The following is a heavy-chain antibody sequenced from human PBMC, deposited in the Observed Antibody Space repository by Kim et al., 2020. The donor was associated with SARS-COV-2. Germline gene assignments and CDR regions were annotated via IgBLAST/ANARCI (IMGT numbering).Heavy chain of an antibody. D-gene: IGHD3-9*01. CDR2: ISGSGGST. Sequence: GGSLRLSCAASGFTFSSYAMSWVRQAPGKGLEWVSAISGSGGSTYYADSVKGRFTISRDNSKNTLYLQMNSLRAEDTAVYYCATRSYDILTPFGYWGQGTLVTVSS. J-gene: IGHJ4*02. CDR3: ATRSYDILTPFGY. CDR1: GFTFSSYA. V-gene: IGHV3-23*01.